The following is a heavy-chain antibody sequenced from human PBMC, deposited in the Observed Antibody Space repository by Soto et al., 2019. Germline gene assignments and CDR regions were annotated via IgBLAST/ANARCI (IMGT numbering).Heavy chain of an antibody. V-gene: IGHV4-31*03. Sequence: QVQLQESGPGLVKPSQTLSLTCTVSGDSISSGNYYWSWVRQHPEEGLEWIGYIHHGGSDYYNPSLKRRVSLSMDTFKNQITLKVTSVTAADTAVYYCARSPNACSGAFCHVYGMDVWGPGTTVTVSS. J-gene: IGHJ6*02. CDR3: ARSPNACSGAFCHVYGMDV. CDR2: IHHGGSD. CDR1: GDSISSGNYY. D-gene: IGHD2-15*01.